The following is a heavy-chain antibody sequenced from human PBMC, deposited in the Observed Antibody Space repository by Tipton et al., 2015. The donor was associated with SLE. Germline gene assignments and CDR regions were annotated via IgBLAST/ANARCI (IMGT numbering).Heavy chain of an antibody. J-gene: IGHJ4*02. CDR3: AREYYYGSGAWGY. D-gene: IGHD3-10*01. CDR2: ISTDGSST. CDR1: GISFRSYM. Sequence: SLRLSCTASGISFRSYMMHWVRQAPGKGLVWAARISTDGSSTSYADSVKGRFTISRDNAKNTLYLQMNSLRAEDTAVYYCAREYYYGSGAWGYWGQGTLVTVSS. V-gene: IGHV3-74*01.